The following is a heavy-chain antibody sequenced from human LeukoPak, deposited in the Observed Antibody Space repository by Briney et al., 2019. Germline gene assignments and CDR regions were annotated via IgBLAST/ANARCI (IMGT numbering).Heavy chain of an antibody. D-gene: IGHD6-13*01. Sequence: SETLSLTCTVSGGPISNYYWSWIRQPPGKGLERIGYISYSGSTNYNPSLKSRVTISVDTSKNQFSLKLSSVTAADTAVYYCARHAGLGQQLDYWGQGTLVTVSS. V-gene: IGHV4-59*08. J-gene: IGHJ4*02. CDR2: ISYSGST. CDR3: ARHAGLGQQLDY. CDR1: GGPISNYY.